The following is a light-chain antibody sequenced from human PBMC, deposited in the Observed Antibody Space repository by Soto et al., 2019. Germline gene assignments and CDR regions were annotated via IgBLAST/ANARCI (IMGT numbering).Light chain of an antibody. J-gene: IGLJ1*01. CDR1: SSDVGAYTS. Sequence: QSVLTQPASVSGSPGQSITISCTGSSSDVGAYTSVSWYQQHPGKAPKLMIYEVSNRPSGVSRRFSGSKSGNTASLTISGLQAEDEAHYYCSSYTSDNIDYVFGTGTKVTVL. CDR3: SSYTSDNIDYV. CDR2: EVS. V-gene: IGLV2-14*01.